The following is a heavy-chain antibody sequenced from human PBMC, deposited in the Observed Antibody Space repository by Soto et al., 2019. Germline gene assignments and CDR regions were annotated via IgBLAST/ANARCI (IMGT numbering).Heavy chain of an antibody. CDR3: ARDRRYCRSTSCYTEAGYSYYYGMDG. CDR2: LIPIFGTA. Sequence: QVQLVQSGAEVKKPGSSVKVSCKASGGTFSSYAISWVRQAPGHGLEWMVGLIPIFGTANYAQKFQGRVTFSAEESPSTSYIELSSMRAEDTALYYCARDRRYCRSTSCYTEAGYSYYYGMDGWGQGTTVTVS. CDR1: GGTFSSYA. V-gene: IGHV1-69*01. J-gene: IGHJ6*02. D-gene: IGHD2-2*02.